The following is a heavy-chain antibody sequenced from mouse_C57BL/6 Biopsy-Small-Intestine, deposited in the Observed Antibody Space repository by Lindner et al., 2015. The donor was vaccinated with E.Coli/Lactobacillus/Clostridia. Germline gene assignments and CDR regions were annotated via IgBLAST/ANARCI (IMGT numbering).Heavy chain of an antibody. D-gene: IGHD4-1*01. V-gene: IGHV1-9*01. J-gene: IGHJ1*03. CDR3: ARRWDWYFDV. Sequence: VQLQESGAELMKPGASVKLSCKATGYTFTGYWIEWVKQRPGHGLEWIGEILPGSGSTNYNEKFKGKATLTADTSSNTAYMQLSSLTTEDSAIYYCARRWDWYFDVWGTGTTVTVSS. CDR2: ILPGSGST. CDR1: GYTFTGYW.